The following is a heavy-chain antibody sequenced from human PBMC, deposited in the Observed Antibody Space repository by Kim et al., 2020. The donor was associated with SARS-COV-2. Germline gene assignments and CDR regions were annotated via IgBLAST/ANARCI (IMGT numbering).Heavy chain of an antibody. CDR3: AKKGGMNTVTTDGMDV. V-gene: IGHV3-30*02. Sequence: SVKGRFTITRDNSKNTLFLQMNSLRPEDTAVYHCAKKGGMNTVTTDGMDVWGQGTTVTVSS. D-gene: IGHD4-17*01. J-gene: IGHJ6*02.